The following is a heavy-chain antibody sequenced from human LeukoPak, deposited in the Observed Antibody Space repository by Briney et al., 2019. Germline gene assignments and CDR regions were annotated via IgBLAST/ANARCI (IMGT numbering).Heavy chain of an antibody. CDR3: ARVHRGYYGSGSYYRFDP. Sequence: PSQTLSLTCTLSGGSISSGGYYWSWIRQHPGKGLEWIGYIYYSGSTYYNPSLKSRVTISVDTSKNQFSLKLSSVTAADTAVYYCARVHRGYYGSGSYYRFDPWGQGTLVTVSS. V-gene: IGHV4-31*03. J-gene: IGHJ5*02. CDR1: GGSISSGGYY. CDR2: IYYSGST. D-gene: IGHD3-10*01.